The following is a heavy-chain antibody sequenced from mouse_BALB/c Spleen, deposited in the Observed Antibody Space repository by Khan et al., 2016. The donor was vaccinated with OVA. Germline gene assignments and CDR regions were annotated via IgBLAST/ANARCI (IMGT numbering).Heavy chain of an antibody. CDR1: VYTFTSYY. D-gene: IGHD3-2*01. J-gene: IGHJ3*01. CDR2: INPSNGGP. V-gene: IGHV1S81*02. CDR3: TRRGTARATLWLAY. Sequence: VRLHQSWAALVKPGASVKLSFKASVYTFTSYYMYWLKQRPGPGLEWIGEINPSNGGPNFNEKFTSKATLTVDKSSSTAYMQLSSLTSEDSAGYYCTRRGTARATLWLAYGGQGTLVTVSA.